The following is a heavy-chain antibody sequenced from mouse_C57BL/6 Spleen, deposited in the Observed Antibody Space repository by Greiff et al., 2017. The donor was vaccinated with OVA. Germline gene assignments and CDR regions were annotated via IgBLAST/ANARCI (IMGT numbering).Heavy chain of an antibody. V-gene: IGHV1-69*01. CDR3: ARFWDYGSSYDYFDY. CDR1: GYIFTSYW. CDR2: IDPSDSYT. Sequence: VQLQQPGAELVMPGASVKLSCKASGYIFTSYWMHWVKQRPGQGLEWIGEIDPSDSYTNYNQKFKGKSTLTVDKSSSTAYMQLSSLTSEDSAVYYCARFWDYGSSYDYFDYWGQGTTLTVSS. D-gene: IGHD1-1*01. J-gene: IGHJ2*01.